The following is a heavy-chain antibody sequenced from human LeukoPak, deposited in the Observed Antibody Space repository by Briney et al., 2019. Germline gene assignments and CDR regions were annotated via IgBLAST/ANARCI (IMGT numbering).Heavy chain of an antibody. CDR1: GFTFSSYA. CDR2: ISYDGNNK. V-gene: IGHV3-30-3*01. CDR3: ARDLRDYYGSGSHSRNFDY. Sequence: TGGSLRLSCAASGFTFSSYAMHWVRQAPGKGLEWVAVISYDGNNKYYADSVKGRFTISRDNSKNTLYLQMNSLRAEDTAVYYCARDLRDYYGSGSHSRNFDYWGQGTLVTVSS. D-gene: IGHD3-10*01. J-gene: IGHJ4*02.